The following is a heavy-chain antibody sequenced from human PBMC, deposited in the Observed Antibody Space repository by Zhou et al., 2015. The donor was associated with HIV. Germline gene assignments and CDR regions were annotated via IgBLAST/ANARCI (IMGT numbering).Heavy chain of an antibody. CDR2: ISTYNGNT. CDR3: ASWDAFDI. CDR1: GYDFIRYG. V-gene: IGHV1-18*01. J-gene: IGHJ3*02. Sequence: QVQLVQSGAEVKKPGASVKVSCKASGYDFIRYGIGWVRQAPGQGLEWLGWISTYNGNTHYAQKFQGRVTMTTDASTSTVYMDLRSLRSEDTAVYYCASWDAFDIWGQGTMVTVSS.